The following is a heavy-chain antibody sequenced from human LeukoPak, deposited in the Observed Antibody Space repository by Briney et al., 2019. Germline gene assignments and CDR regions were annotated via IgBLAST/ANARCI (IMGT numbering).Heavy chain of an antibody. CDR3: AGEGSAYCGGDCSIDY. CDR2: INPNSGGT. J-gene: IGHJ4*02. CDR1: GYTFTGYY. D-gene: IGHD2-21*02. Sequence: ASVKVSCKASGYTFTGYYMHWVRQAPGQGLEWMGWINPNSGGTNYAQKFQGRVTMTRDTSISTAYMELSRLRSDDTAVYYCAGEGSAYCGGDCSIDYWGQGTLVIVSS. V-gene: IGHV1-2*02.